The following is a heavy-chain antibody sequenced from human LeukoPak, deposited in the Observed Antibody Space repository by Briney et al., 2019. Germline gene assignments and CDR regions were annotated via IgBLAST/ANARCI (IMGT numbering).Heavy chain of an antibody. Sequence: GGSLRPSCAASGFTFSSYAMSWVRQAPGKGLEWVSAISGRDGSTYYADSVKGRFTISRDKSKNTLYLQMNSLRAEDTAVYYCAGGFMIVVVINDLDIWGQGTMVTVSS. CDR2: ISGRDGST. J-gene: IGHJ3*02. V-gene: IGHV3-23*01. CDR1: GFTFSSYA. CDR3: AGGFMIVVVINDLDI. D-gene: IGHD3-22*01.